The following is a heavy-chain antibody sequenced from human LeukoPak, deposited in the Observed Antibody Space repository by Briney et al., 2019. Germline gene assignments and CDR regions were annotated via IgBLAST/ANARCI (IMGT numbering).Heavy chain of an antibody. V-gene: IGHV1-2*02. CDR3: ARDIAAAGTFTNWFDP. CDR2: INPNSGRT. J-gene: IGHJ5*02. Sequence: ASVKVSCKASGYTFTGYYMHWVRQAPGQGLEWMGWINPNSGRTNYAKKFQGRVTMTRDTSISTVYMELSRLRSDDTAVYYCARDIAAAGTFTNWFDPWGQGTLVTVSS. D-gene: IGHD6-13*01. CDR1: GYTFTGYY.